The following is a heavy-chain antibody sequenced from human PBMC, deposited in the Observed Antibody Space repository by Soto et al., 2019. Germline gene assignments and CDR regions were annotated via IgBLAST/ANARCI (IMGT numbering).Heavy chain of an antibody. CDR3: SYGSSFDY. D-gene: IGHD3-10*01. J-gene: IGHJ4*02. CDR2: ISHSGRT. CDR1: GASLRSGSYY. Sequence: PSETLSLTCTVSGASLRSGSYYWSWIRQPPGKGLEWIGYISHSGRTSYDPSLKSRLTMSVDTSQNQFSLQLNSVTAAATAVYYCSYGSSFDYWGQGTLVTVSS. V-gene: IGHV4-61*01.